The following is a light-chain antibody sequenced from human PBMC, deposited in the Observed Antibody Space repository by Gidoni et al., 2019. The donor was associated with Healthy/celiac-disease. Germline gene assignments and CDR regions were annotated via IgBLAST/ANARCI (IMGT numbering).Light chain of an antibody. Sequence: SYELTQPPSASVSPVQTASITCSGDKLGDKYACWYQQKPGQSPVLVIYQDSKRPSGIPERFSGSNSGNTATLTISGTQAMDEADYYCQAWDSSTAVFGGGTKLTVL. J-gene: IGLJ2*01. CDR1: KLGDKY. CDR2: QDS. CDR3: QAWDSSTAV. V-gene: IGLV3-1*01.